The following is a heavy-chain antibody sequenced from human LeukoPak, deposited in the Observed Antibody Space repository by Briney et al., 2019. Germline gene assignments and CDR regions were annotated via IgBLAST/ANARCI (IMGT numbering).Heavy chain of an antibody. V-gene: IGHV3-9*01. CDR1: GFTFDDYA. CDR2: ISWNSGRI. J-gene: IGHJ4*02. Sequence: GGSLRLSCAASGFTFDDYAIHWARQAPGKGLEWVSGISWNSGRIGYADSVKGRFTISRDNAKNSLYLQMNSLRAEDTALYYCAKDIAAIFTYFDYWGQGTLVTVSS. D-gene: IGHD5-18*01. CDR3: AKDIAAIFTYFDY.